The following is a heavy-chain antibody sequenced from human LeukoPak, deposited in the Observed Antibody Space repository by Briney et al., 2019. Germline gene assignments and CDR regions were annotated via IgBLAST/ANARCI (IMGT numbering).Heavy chain of an antibody. Sequence: SETLSLTCSVSGGSIGDWYWSWIRQPPGKGLEWIGYVYYTGKTNYSPSLQSRVTISVDTSMNQFSLKLSSVTAADTAVYYCSRQTGPLADFAYWGQGTLVTVSS. CDR2: VYYTGKT. CDR1: GGSIGDWY. D-gene: IGHD1-14*01. V-gene: IGHV4-59*08. J-gene: IGHJ4*02. CDR3: SRQTGPLADFAY.